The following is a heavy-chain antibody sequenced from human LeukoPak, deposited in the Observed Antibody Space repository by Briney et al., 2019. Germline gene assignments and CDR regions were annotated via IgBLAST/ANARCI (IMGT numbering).Heavy chain of an antibody. CDR1: GYKLTNNW. Sequence: GESLKISCQISGYKLTNNWIGWVRQVPGKGLECMGIIYPGDSDTRYSPSFQGQVTISADKSISTAYLQWSSLKASDTAIYYCARHETGPYFDYWGQGTLVTVSS. CDR2: IYPGDSDT. V-gene: IGHV5-51*01. D-gene: IGHD1-1*01. J-gene: IGHJ4*02. CDR3: ARHETGPYFDY.